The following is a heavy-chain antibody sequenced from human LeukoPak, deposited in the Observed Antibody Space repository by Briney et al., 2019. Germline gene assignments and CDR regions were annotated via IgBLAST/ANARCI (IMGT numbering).Heavy chain of an antibody. D-gene: IGHD3-22*01. CDR3: AKAMIVVSREYGMDV. CDR1: GFTFSSYA. CDR2: ISGSGGST. J-gene: IGHJ6*02. V-gene: IGHV3-23*01. Sequence: PGGSLRLSCAASGFTFSSYAMSWVRQAPGKGLEWVSAISGSGGSTYYADSVKGRFAISRDNSKNTLYLQMNSLRAEDTAVYYCAKAMIVVSREYGMDVWSQGTTVTVSS.